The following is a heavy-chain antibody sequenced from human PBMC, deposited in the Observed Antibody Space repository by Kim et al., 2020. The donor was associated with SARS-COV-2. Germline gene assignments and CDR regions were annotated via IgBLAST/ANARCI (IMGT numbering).Heavy chain of an antibody. CDR3: ARVSGTTSYYYYGMDV. Sequence: SETLSLTCTVSGGSISSSSYYWGWIRQPPGKGLEWIGSIYYSGSTYYNPSLKSRVTISVDTSKNQFSLKLSSVTAADTAVYYCARVSGTTSYYYYGMDV. D-gene: IGHD1-7*01. J-gene: IGHJ6*01. CDR1: GGSISSSSYY. CDR2: IYYSGST. V-gene: IGHV4-39*07.